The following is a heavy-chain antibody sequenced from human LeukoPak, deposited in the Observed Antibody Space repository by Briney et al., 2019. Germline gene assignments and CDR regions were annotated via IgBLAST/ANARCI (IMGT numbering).Heavy chain of an antibody. CDR1: GFTFRRYA. CDR3: ARGKGGPFKY. J-gene: IGHJ4*02. CDR2: LSFDETYK. D-gene: IGHD2-15*01. V-gene: IGHV3-30*15. Sequence: PGGSLRLSCAASGFTFRRYAMHWVRQAPGKGLEWVAALSFDETYKFYADSVKGRFIISRDNSNNTLSLEMSSLRTEDTAVYFCARGKGGPFKYWGQGTLVTVSS.